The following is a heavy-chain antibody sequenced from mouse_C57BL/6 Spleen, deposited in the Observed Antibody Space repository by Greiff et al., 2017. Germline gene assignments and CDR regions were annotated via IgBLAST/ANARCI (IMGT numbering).Heavy chain of an antibody. D-gene: IGHD2-14*01. Sequence: VQGVESGAELARPGASVKLSCKASGYTFTSYGISWVKQRTGQGLEWIGEIYPRSGNTYYNEKFKGKATLTADKSSSTAYMELRSLTSEDSAVYFCARAIGDYGAMDYWGQGTSVTVSS. V-gene: IGHV1-81*01. J-gene: IGHJ4*01. CDR1: GYTFTSYG. CDR3: ARAIGDYGAMDY. CDR2: IYPRSGNT.